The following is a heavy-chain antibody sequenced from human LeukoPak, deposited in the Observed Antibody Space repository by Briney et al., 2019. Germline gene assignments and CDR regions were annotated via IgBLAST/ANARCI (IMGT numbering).Heavy chain of an antibody. CDR1: GFTVSNYD. CDR3: TKEPWGEYVLQDFDY. J-gene: IGHJ4*02. CDR2: ISGSGGST. Sequence: GGSLRLSCAASGFTVSNYDMNYVMSWVRQAPGKGLEWVAAISGSGGSTYSADPVTGRFTISRDNSKNTLYLQMNNPRAEDPAVYYSTKEPWGEYVLQDFDYWGQGTLVTVSS. D-gene: IGHD3-16*01. V-gene: IGHV3-23*01.